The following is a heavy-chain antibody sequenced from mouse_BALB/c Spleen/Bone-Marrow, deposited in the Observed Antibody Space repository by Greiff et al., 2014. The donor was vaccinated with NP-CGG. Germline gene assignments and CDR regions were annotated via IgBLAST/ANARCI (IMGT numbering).Heavy chain of an antibody. CDR3: ARREYGNGGFAY. CDR2: IYPRSGNT. Sequence: VQLQQSGAELARPGASVKLSCKASGYTFTDYYINWVKQRTGQGLEWIGEIYPRSGNTYYNEKFKGKATLTADKSSSTAYMQLSSLTSEDSAVYFCARREYGNGGFAYWGQGTLVTVSA. J-gene: IGHJ3*01. CDR1: GYTFTDYY. V-gene: IGHV1-77*01. D-gene: IGHD2-10*02.